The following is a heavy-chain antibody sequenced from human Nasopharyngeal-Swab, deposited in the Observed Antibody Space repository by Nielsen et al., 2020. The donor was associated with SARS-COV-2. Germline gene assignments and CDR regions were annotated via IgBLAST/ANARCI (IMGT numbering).Heavy chain of an antibody. CDR3: VKDNLLRAFDL. Sequence: SLKISCAAPGFPFDDYAIHWVRQAPGRGLEWVSGISWDSGNIGYADSVKGRFTISRDNAKNSLYLQMNSLRAEDTALYYCVKDNLLRAFDLWGQGTMVTVSS. J-gene: IGHJ3*01. CDR2: ISWDSGNI. D-gene: IGHD2-15*01. CDR1: GFPFDDYA. V-gene: IGHV3-9*01.